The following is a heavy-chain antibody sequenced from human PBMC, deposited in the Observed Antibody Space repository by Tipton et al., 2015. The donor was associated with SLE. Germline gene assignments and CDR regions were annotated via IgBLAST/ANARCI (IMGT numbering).Heavy chain of an antibody. CDR1: GGSISSHF. CDR2: LYYSGGT. Sequence: LRLSCTVSGGSISSHFWSWIRQPPGKGLEWIGYLYYSGGTNYNPSLKSRVTISVDTSKNQFSLKLSSVTAADTAVYYCASIGPIYYYYYYMDVWGKGTTVTVPS. V-gene: IGHV4-59*11. J-gene: IGHJ6*03. CDR3: ASIGPIYYYYYYMDV.